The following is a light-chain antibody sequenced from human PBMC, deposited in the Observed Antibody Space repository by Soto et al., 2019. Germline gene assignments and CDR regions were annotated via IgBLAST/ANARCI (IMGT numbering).Light chain of an antibody. J-gene: IGLJ1*01. CDR2: EVS. V-gene: IGLV2-14*01. CDR1: ASDVGVYNY. Sequence: QSALTQPASVSGSPGQSITISCTGTASDVGVYNYISWYQHHPGKAPKLMIFEVSNRPSGVSNRFSGSKSGNTASLTISGLQAEDEADYFCSSYTGSSTPYAFGTGTKLTVL. CDR3: SSYTGSSTPYA.